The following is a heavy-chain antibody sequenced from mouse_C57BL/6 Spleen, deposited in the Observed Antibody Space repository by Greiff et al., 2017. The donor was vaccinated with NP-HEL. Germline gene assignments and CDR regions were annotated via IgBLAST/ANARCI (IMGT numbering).Heavy chain of an antibody. CDR2: IYPGDGDT. J-gene: IGHJ1*03. CDR3: ARGGSWYFDV. CDR1: GYAFSSSW. Sequence: QVQLKQSGPELFQPGASVKISCKASGYAFSSSWMNWVKQRPGNGLAWLGRIYPGDGDTNYNGKFKGKATLTADKSSSTAYMQLSSLTSEDSAVYFCARGGSWYFDVWGTGTTVTVSS. D-gene: IGHD3-1*01. V-gene: IGHV1-82*01.